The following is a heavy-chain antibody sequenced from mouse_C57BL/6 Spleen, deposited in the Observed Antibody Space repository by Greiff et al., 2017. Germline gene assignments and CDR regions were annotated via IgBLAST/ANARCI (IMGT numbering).Heavy chain of an antibody. CDR2: IHPNSGST. V-gene: IGHV1-64*01. J-gene: IGHJ4*01. CDR3: ARPSYGSSYSSYAMDY. D-gene: IGHD1-1*01. Sequence: QVQLQQPGAELVKPGASVKLSCKASGYTFTSYWMHWVKQRPGQGLEWIGMIHPNSGSTNYNEKFKSKATLTVDKSSSTAYMQLSSLTSEDSAVYYGARPSYGSSYSSYAMDYWGQGTSVTVSS. CDR1: GYTFTSYW.